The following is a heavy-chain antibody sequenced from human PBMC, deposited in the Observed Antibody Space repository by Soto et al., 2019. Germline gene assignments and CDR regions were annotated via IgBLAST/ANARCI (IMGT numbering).Heavy chain of an antibody. J-gene: IGHJ3*02. V-gene: IGHV4-34*01. Sequence: SETLSLTCAVYGGSFSGYYWSWIRQPPGKGLEWIGEINHSGSTNYNPSLKSRVTISVDTSKNQFSLKLSSVTAADTAVYYCARVDDGGSGDIWGQGTMVTVSS. CDR3: ARVDDGGSGDI. CDR2: INHSGST. CDR1: GGSFSGYY. D-gene: IGHD3-16*01.